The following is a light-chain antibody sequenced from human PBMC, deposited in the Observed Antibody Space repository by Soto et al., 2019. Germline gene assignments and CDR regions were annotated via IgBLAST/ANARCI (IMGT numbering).Light chain of an antibody. CDR1: QSVTYN. J-gene: IGKJ4*01. V-gene: IGKV3-15*01. CDR3: QQYKNWPPLT. CDR2: CAF. Sequence: EIVMTQSPATLSVSPGETATLSCRASQSVTYNFAWYQQKPGQRPRLLIYCAFTRATGIPARCSGSGSGTEFTPTISSLQSEDFAVYYCQQYKNWPPLTFGGGTKVEIK.